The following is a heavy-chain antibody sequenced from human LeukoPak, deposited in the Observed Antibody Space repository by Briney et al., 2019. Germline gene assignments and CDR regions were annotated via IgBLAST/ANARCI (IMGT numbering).Heavy chain of an antibody. J-gene: IGHJ6*04. CDR2: ISYDGSNK. V-gene: IGHV3-30*04. Sequence: GGSLRLSCAAPGFTFSSYAMHWVRQAPGKGLEWVAVISYDGSNKYCADSVKGRFTISRDNSKNTLYLQMNSLRAEDTAVYYCARDPGSTSCYSAYYYYYGMDVWGKGTTVTVSS. D-gene: IGHD2-2*01. CDR1: GFTFSSYA. CDR3: ARDPGSTSCYSAYYYYYGMDV.